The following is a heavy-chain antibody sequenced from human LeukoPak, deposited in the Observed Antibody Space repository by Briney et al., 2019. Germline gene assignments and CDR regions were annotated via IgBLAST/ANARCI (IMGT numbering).Heavy chain of an antibody. CDR1: GGSISSGGYY. J-gene: IGHJ5*02. CDR2: IYTSGST. D-gene: IGHD3-10*01. Sequence: PSETLSLTCTVSGGSISSGGYYWSWIRQPAGKGLEWIGRIYTSGSTNYNPSLKSRVTISVDTSKNQFSLKLSSVTAADTAAYYCARELVRGVIDPAHWFDPWGQGTLVTVSS. V-gene: IGHV4-61*02. CDR3: ARELVRGVIDPAHWFDP.